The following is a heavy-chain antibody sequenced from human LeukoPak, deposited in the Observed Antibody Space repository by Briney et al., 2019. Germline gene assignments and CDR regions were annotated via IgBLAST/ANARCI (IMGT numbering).Heavy chain of an antibody. V-gene: IGHV3-48*01. CDR3: TSWGDTTAEYFQR. D-gene: IGHD2-21*02. CDR2: SSSSSSTI. CDR1: GFTFSSYS. J-gene: IGHJ1*01. Sequence: GGSLRLSCAASGFTFSSYSMNWVRQAPGKGLEWVSYSSSSSSTIYYADSLNGRFTISRDNAKNSLYLQMNSLRVEDTAVYYCTSWGDTTAEYFQRWGQGTLVTVSS.